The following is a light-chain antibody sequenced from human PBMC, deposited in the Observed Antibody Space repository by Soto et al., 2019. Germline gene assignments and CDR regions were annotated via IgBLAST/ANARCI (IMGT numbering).Light chain of an antibody. J-gene: IGLJ1*01. V-gene: IGLV1-40*01. CDR3: QSHDSSLSGSRV. CDR1: SSNIGAGYD. Sequence: QSVLTQPPSVSGAPGQRVTISCTGSSSNIGAGYDVHWYQQLPGTAPKLLIYGNNNRPSGVPDRFSGSKSGTSASLAITGLLPEDEADYYCQSHDSSLSGSRVFGTGIKVTVL. CDR2: GNN.